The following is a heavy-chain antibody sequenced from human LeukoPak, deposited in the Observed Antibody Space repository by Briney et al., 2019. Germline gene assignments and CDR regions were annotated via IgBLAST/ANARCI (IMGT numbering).Heavy chain of an antibody. CDR3: ARGIGTTPLADY. CDR2: ISTSSTYI. D-gene: IGHD1-7*01. J-gene: IGHJ4*02. CDR1: GCTFSSHT. Sequence: GGSLRLSCAASGCTFSSHTMNWVRQAPGKGLEWVSSISTSSTYIYYADSVKGRFTISRDNAKSSLYLQMNSLRAEDTAVYYCARGIGTTPLADYWGRGTLVTVSS. V-gene: IGHV3-21*01.